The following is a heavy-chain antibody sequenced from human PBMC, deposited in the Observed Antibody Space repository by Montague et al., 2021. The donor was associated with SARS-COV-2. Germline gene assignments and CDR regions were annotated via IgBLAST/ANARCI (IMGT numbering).Heavy chain of an antibody. CDR1: GGSISRYS. D-gene: IGHD6-13*01. CDR2: IYNSGST. CDR3: ARVGRGSSWYEVAFDI. Sequence: SETLSLTCTVSGGSISRYSWTWIRQPPGKGLEWIGYIYNSGSTNYNPSLTSRVTISVDTSKNQFFLKLSSVAAADTAVYYCARVGRGSSWYEVAFDIWGQGTMVTVSS. V-gene: IGHV4-59*01. J-gene: IGHJ3*02.